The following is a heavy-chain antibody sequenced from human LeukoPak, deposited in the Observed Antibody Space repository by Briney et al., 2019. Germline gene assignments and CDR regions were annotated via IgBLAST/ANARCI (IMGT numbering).Heavy chain of an antibody. D-gene: IGHD4-23*01. Sequence: GESLKISCKASGYTFTNYWIGWVRQMPGKGLEWMGIIQPRDSDGRYSPSFRGRVTFSADKSNNTANLQRSSLKASDTAIYYCARGLQTTVVTPFAYWGQGTLVTVSS. CDR3: ARGLQTTVVTPFAY. CDR2: IQPRDSDG. J-gene: IGHJ4*02. V-gene: IGHV5-51*01. CDR1: GYTFTNYW.